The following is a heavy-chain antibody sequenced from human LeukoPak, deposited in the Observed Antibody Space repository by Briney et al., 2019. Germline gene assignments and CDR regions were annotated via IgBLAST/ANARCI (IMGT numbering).Heavy chain of an antibody. CDR3: TRLGDCSSTSCYGY. V-gene: IGHV3-73*01. D-gene: IGHD2-2*01. J-gene: IGHJ4*02. CDR1: GFTFSGSA. Sequence: GGSLRLSCEASGFTFSGSAMHWVRQASGKGLEWVGRIRSKANSYATAYAASVKGRFTISRDDSKNTAYLQMNSLKTEDTAVYYCTRLGDCSSTSCYGYWGQGTLVTVSS. CDR2: IRSKANSYAT.